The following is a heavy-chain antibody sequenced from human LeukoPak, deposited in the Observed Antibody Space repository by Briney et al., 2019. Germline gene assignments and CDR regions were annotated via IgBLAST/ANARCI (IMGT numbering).Heavy chain of an antibody. D-gene: IGHD1-26*01. J-gene: IGHJ4*02. CDR1: GFTFSSYS. CDR2: ISSSSSYI. CDR3: ARDGPGGIVGATVDY. Sequence: GGSLRLSCAASGFTFSSYSMNWVRQAPGKGLEWVSSISSSSSYIYYADSVKGRFTISRDNAKNSLYLQMNSLRAEDTAVYYCARDGPGGIVGATVDYWGQGTLVTVSS. V-gene: IGHV3-21*01.